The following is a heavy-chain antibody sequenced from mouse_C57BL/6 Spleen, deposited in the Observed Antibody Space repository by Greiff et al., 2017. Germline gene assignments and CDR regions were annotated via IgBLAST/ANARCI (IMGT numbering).Heavy chain of an antibody. Sequence: EVMLVESGGGLVQPGGSLSLSCAASGFTFTDYYMSWVRQPPGKALEWLGFIRNKANGYTTEYSASVKGRFTISRDNSQSILYLQMNALRAEDSATYYCARSSYGNYDAMDYWGQGTSVTVSS. CDR2: IRNKANGYTT. CDR1: GFTFTDYY. V-gene: IGHV7-3*01. D-gene: IGHD2-10*01. J-gene: IGHJ4*01. CDR3: ARSSYGNYDAMDY.